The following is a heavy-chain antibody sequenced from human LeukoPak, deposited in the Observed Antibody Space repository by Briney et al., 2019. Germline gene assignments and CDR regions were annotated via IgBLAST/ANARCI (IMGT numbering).Heavy chain of an antibody. D-gene: IGHD3-3*01. J-gene: IGHJ4*02. CDR3: TKGLRGRYYDFWSGSYTSGNFDY. Sequence: GGSLRLSCAASGFTFSNAWMTWVRQAPGKGLEWVGRIKSKTDGGTTDYAAPVKGRFTISRDDSKTTLYLQMNSLKTEDTAVYYCTKGLRGRYYDFWSGSYTSGNFDYWGQGILVTVSS. V-gene: IGHV3-15*01. CDR2: IKSKTDGGTT. CDR1: GFTFSNAW.